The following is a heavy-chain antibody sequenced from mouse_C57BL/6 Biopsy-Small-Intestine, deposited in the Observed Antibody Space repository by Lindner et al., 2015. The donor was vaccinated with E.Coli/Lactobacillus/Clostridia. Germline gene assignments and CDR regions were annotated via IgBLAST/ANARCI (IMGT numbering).Heavy chain of an antibody. CDR3: ARSFIYYGNSYYAMDY. V-gene: IGHV1-80*01. CDR1: GYAFSSYW. CDR2: IYPGDGDT. D-gene: IGHD2-1*01. J-gene: IGHJ4*01. Sequence: VQLQESGAELVKPGASVKISCKASGYAFSSYWMNWVKQRPGKGLEWIGQIYPGDGDTNYNGKFKGKATLTADKSSSTAYMQLSSLTSEDSAVYFCARSFIYYGNSYYAMDYWGQGTSVTVSS.